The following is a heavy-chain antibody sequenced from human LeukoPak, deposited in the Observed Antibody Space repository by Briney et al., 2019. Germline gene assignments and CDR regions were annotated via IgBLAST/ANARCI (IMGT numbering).Heavy chain of an antibody. CDR3: ARSELLWFGGVNSGFDY. Sequence: ETLSLTCTVSGGSISSSSYYWGWIRQPPGKGLEWIGSIYYSGSTYYNPSLKSRVTISVDTSKNQFSLKLSSVTAADTAVYYCARSELLWFGGVNSGFDYWGQGTLVTVSS. CDR2: IYYSGST. D-gene: IGHD3-10*01. V-gene: IGHV4-39*07. CDR1: GGSISSSSYY. J-gene: IGHJ4*02.